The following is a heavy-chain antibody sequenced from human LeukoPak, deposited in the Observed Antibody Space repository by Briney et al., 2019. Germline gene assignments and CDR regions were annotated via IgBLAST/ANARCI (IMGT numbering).Heavy chain of an antibody. Sequence: SGTLSLTCAVSGGSISSSNWWSWVRQPPGKGLEWIGSIYYSGSTYYNPSLKSRVTISVDTSKNQFSLKLSSVTAADTAVYYCARGHYYGSGSPLGSYYYMDVWGKGTTVTVSS. CDR2: IYYSGST. CDR3: ARGHYYGSGSPLGSYYYMDV. V-gene: IGHV4-4*02. CDR1: GGSISSSNW. D-gene: IGHD3-10*01. J-gene: IGHJ6*03.